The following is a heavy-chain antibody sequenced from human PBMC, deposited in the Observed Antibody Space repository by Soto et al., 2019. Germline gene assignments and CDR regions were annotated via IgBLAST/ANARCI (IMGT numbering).Heavy chain of an antibody. CDR1: GYTFTSYD. V-gene: IGHV1-8*01. CDR2: MNPNSGNT. CDR3: ARGYSSGWYESKAFDI. D-gene: IGHD6-19*01. J-gene: IGHJ3*02. Sequence: ASVKVSCKASGYTFTSYDINWVRQATGQGLEWMGWMNPNSGNTGYAQKFQGRVTMTRNTSISTAYMELSSLRSEDTAVYYCARGYSSGWYESKAFDIWGQGTMGTVSS.